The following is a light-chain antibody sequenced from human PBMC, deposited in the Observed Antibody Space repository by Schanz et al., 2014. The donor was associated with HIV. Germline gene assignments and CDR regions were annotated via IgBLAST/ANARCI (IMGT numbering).Light chain of an antibody. CDR3: QQFHAYPYT. V-gene: IGKV3-15*01. CDR2: GAF. CDR1: QSISNN. Sequence: EIVMTQSPATLYVSPGEGATLSCRASQSISNNLAWYQHKPGQAPRLLIYGAFTRATGIPARFSGSGSGTEFTLTISSLQPEDFATYHCQQFHAYPYTFGQGTKLEIK. J-gene: IGKJ2*01.